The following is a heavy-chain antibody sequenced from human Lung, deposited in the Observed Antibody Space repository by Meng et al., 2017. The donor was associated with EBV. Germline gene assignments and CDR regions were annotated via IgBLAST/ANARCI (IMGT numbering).Heavy chain of an antibody. V-gene: IGHV4-34*01. CDR1: GGSFSGSFSGYY. CDR3: ARSTFDY. Sequence: QVQLQQWGAGLLKPSESLSLTCAVDGGSFSGSFSGYYWSWTRQAPGKGLEWIGEINDSGSTDYNPSLKSRLTISVDRSKSQFSLELSSVTAADTAVYYCARSTFDYWGQGTLVTVSS. D-gene: IGHD1-26*01. J-gene: IGHJ4*02. CDR2: INDSGST.